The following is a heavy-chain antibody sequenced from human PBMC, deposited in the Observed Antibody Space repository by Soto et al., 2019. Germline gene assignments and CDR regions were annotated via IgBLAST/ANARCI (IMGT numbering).Heavy chain of an antibody. CDR3: ASDPYYYASDY. J-gene: IGHJ4*02. CDR1: GFTFSDYY. V-gene: IGHV3-11*01. Sequence: GGSLRLSCAASGFTFSDYYMTWFRQAPGKGLEWISYISGSGTTIYYADSVRGRFTVSRDNAKNSLYLQMNSLRAEDTAVYYCASDPYYYASDYWGQGILVTVSS. D-gene: IGHD3-10*01. CDR2: ISGSGTTI.